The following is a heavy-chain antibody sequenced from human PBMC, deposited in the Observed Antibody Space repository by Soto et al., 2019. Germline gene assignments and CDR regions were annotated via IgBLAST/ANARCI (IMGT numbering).Heavy chain of an antibody. J-gene: IGHJ4*02. V-gene: IGHV3-48*03. D-gene: IGHD5-12*01. CDR3: ARERWVRYSGYDGHCDY. Sequence: EVQLVESGGALVQPGGSLRLSCEASGFSFSSYEMNWVRQAPGKGLEWISYISSGGTNIHYADSVKGRFTISRNNAKNSVDLQMNSLRAEDTAVYYGARERWVRYSGYDGHCDYWGQGTLVTVSA. CDR2: ISSGGTNI. CDR1: GFSFSSYE.